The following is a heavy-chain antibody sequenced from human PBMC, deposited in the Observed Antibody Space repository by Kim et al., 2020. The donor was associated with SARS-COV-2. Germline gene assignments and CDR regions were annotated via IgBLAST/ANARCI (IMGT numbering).Heavy chain of an antibody. V-gene: IGHV1-2*02. CDR3: ARTKGRTTLPFDY. J-gene: IGHJ4*02. D-gene: IGHD1-1*01. Sequence: YAQKFQGRVTMTRDTSISTAYMELSRLRSNDTAVYYCARTKGRTTLPFDYWGQGTLVTVSS.